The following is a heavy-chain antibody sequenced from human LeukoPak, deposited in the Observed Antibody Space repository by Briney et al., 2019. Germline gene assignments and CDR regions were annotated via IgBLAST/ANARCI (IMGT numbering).Heavy chain of an antibody. Sequence: PGGSLRLSCAASGFTFSDYYMSWIRQAPGKGLEWVSYISSSGSTIYYADSVKGRFTISRDNAKNSLYLQMHSLRAEDTAVYYCARGYDSSGYYYDFDYWGQGTLATVSS. CDR2: ISSSGSTI. CDR3: ARGYDSSGYYYDFDY. J-gene: IGHJ4*02. CDR1: GFTFSDYY. D-gene: IGHD3-22*01. V-gene: IGHV3-11*01.